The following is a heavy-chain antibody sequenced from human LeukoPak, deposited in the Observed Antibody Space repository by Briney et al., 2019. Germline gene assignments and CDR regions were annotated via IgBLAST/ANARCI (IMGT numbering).Heavy chain of an antibody. CDR3: AQLSGYTYSGYGPTYYYYMDV. CDR1: GGSISSSSYY. CDR2: IYYSGST. D-gene: IGHD5-12*01. J-gene: IGHJ6*03. V-gene: IGHV4-39*01. Sequence: SETLSLTCTISGGSISSSSYYWGWIRQPPGKGLEWIGSIYYSGSTYYNPSLKSRVTISVDTSKNQFSLKLSSVTAADTAVYYCAQLSGYTYSGYGPTYYYYMDVWGKGTTVTVSS.